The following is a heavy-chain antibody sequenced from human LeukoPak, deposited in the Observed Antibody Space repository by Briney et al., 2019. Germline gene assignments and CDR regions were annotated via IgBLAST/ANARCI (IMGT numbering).Heavy chain of an antibody. CDR1: GFTFSSYA. CDR3: AKDQYYYDSSGSDY. V-gene: IGHV3-23*01. D-gene: IGHD3-22*01. J-gene: IGHJ4*02. CDR2: ISGSGGST. Sequence: GGSLRLSCAASGFTFSSYAMSWVRQAPGKGLEWVSAISGSGGSTYYADSVKGRFTISRDNSKNTLYLQMSSLRAEDTAVYYCAKDQYYYDSSGSDYWGQGTLVTVSS.